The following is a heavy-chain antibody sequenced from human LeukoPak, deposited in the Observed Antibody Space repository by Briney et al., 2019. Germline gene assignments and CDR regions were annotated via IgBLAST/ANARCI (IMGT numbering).Heavy chain of an antibody. V-gene: IGHV4-59*01. D-gene: IGHD6-6*01. CDR3: ARGLIEYSSSSPTSGAFDY. CDR1: GGSISSYY. Sequence: SETLSLTCTVSGGSISSYYWSWIRQPPGKGLEWIGYIYYSGSTNYNPSLKSRVTISVDTSKNQFSLKLSSVTAADTAVYYCARGLIEYSSSSPTSGAFDYWGQGTLVTVSS. J-gene: IGHJ4*02. CDR2: IYYSGST.